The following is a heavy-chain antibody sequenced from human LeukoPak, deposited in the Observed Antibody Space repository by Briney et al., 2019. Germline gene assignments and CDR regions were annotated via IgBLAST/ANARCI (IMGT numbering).Heavy chain of an antibody. D-gene: IGHD3-22*01. Sequence: SETLSLTCAVYGGSFSEYYWSWIRQPPGKGLEWIGEINHSGSTNYNPSLKSRVTISVDTSKNQFSLKLSSVTAADTAVYYCARPVGSSGPWGQGTLVTVSS. V-gene: IGHV4-34*01. CDR1: GGSFSEYY. CDR3: ARPVGSSGP. J-gene: IGHJ4*02. CDR2: INHSGST.